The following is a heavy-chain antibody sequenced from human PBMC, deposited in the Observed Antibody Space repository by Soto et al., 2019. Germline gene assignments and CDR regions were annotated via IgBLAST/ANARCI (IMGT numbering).Heavy chain of an antibody. V-gene: IGHV1-69*01. CDR1: GGTFSSYA. J-gene: IGHJ1*01. D-gene: IGHD3-22*01. Sequence: VQLVQSGAEVKKPGSSVKVSCKASGGTFSSYAISXXRQAPGQGLEWMGGIIPIFGTAKYAQKFQGRVTXXXXXXXXXXXXXXXXXXXEDTAVYYCASSGDSSGYWGYFQHWGQGTLVTVSS. CDR3: ASSGDSSGYWGYFQH. CDR2: IIPIFGTA.